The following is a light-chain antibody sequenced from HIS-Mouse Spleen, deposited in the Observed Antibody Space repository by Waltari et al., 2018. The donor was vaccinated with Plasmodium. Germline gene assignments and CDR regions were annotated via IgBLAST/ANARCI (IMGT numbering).Light chain of an antibody. CDR3: QQYYSTPPYT. Sequence: DIVMTQSPDSLAVSLGERATINCKSSQSVLYSSNNKNYLAWYQQKPGQPPKRFIYWAFTRESGVPDRFSGSGSGTDVTLTISSLQAEDVAVYYCQQYYSTPPYTFGQGTKLEIK. J-gene: IGKJ2*01. V-gene: IGKV4-1*01. CDR1: QSVLYSSNNKNY. CDR2: WAF.